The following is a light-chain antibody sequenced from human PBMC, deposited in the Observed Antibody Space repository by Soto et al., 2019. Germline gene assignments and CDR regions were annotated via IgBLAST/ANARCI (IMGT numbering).Light chain of an antibody. CDR2: GAS. V-gene: IGKV3-15*01. CDR3: QQYDNWPYT. Sequence: EIVMTQSPATLSVSPGERATLSCRASQSVSSTFAWYQQKPGQAPRLLIYGASTRATAIPARFSGSGSGTEFTLTISSLQSEDFAVYFCQQYDNWPYTFGQGTKVDIK. CDR1: QSVSST. J-gene: IGKJ2*01.